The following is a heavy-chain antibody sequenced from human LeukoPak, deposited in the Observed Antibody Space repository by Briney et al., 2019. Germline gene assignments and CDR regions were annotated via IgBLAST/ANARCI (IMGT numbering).Heavy chain of an antibody. V-gene: IGHV3-30-3*01. CDR2: ISYDGSNK. Sequence: GGSLRLSCAASGFTFSSYAMHWVRQAPGKGLEWVAVISYDGSNKYYADSVKGRFTISRDNSKNTLYLQMNSLRAEDTAVYYCARVTGESHHLSDYWGQGTLVTVSS. D-gene: IGHD7-27*01. CDR1: GFTFSSYA. J-gene: IGHJ4*02. CDR3: ARVTGESHHLSDY.